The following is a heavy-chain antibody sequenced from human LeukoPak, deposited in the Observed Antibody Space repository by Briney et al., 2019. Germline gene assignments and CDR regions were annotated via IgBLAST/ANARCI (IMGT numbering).Heavy chain of an antibody. J-gene: IGHJ4*02. CDR3: AKDYYDSSGYYHYLDY. D-gene: IGHD3-22*01. CDR1: GFTFSSYA. V-gene: IGHV3-30*02. Sequence: GGSLRLSCAASGFTFSSYAMHWVRQAPGKGLEWVAFIRYDGSDKYYADSVKGRFTISRDNAKNSLYLQMNSLRAEDTAVYYCAKDYYDSSGYYHYLDYWGQGTLVTVSS. CDR2: IRYDGSDK.